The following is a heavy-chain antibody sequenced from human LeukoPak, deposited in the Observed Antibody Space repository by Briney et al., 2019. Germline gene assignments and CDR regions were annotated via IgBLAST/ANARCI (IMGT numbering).Heavy chain of an antibody. V-gene: IGHV3-48*02. J-gene: IGHJ4*02. CDR1: GFTFNTYT. Sequence: PGGSLRLSCAASGFTFNTYTMSWVRQAPGKGLEWLSYISISGTAIIYADSVRGRFTVSRDNAKNSQYLQMNSLRDEDTAVYYCARERQRGYSSGWYGYWGQGTLVTVSS. CDR2: ISISGTAI. CDR3: ARERQRGYSSGWYGY. D-gene: IGHD6-19*01.